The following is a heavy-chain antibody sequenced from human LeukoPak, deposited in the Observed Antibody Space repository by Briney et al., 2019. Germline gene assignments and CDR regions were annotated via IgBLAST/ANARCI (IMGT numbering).Heavy chain of an antibody. J-gene: IGHJ4*02. Sequence: SVKVSCKASGGTFSSYTISWVRQAPGQGLEWMGRIIPILGIANYAQKFLGRVTITADKSTSTAYMELSSLRSEDTAVYYCARGVPAAYYFDYWGQGTLVTVSS. D-gene: IGHD2-2*01. V-gene: IGHV1-69*02. CDR1: GGTFSSYT. CDR3: ARGVPAAYYFDY. CDR2: IIPILGIA.